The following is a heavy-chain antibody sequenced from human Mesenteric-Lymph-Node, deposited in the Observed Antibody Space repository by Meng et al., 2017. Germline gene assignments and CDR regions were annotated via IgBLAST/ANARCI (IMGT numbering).Heavy chain of an antibody. CDR1: GYSISSGYY. D-gene: IGHD3-10*01. CDR3: AREIGLLWFGELLLGAYFDY. V-gene: IGHV4-38-2*02. J-gene: IGHJ4*02. Sequence: GSLRLSCAVSGYSISSGYYWGWIRQPPGKGLEWIGRIYTSGSTNYNPSLKSRVTISVDTSKNQFSLKLSSVTAADTAVYDCAREIGLLWFGELLLGAYFDYWGQGTLVTVSS. CDR2: IYTSGST.